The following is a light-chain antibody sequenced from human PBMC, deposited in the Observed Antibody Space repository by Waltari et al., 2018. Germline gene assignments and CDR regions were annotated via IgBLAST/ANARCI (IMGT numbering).Light chain of an antibody. CDR1: QHVSSY. CDR3: QQRSNWPIT. V-gene: IGKV3-11*01. CDR2: DAS. J-gene: IGKJ5*01. Sequence: EIVLKQSPATLSLSPGERATLSCRASQHVSSYLAWYQQKPGQAPRLLIDDASNRATGISARCSGSGSGTAFTLTIISLEPEDFAVYYCQQRSNWPITFCQGTRLEIK.